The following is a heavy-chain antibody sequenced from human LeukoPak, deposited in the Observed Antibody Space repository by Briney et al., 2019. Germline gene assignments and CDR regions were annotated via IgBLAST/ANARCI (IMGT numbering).Heavy chain of an antibody. CDR1: GYAFTSYY. CDR3: ARDLGWRDSSGSSDY. D-gene: IGHD3-22*01. J-gene: IGHJ4*02. Sequence: ASVKASCKASGYAFTSYYMHWVRQAPGQGLEWMGWISAYNGNTNYAQKLQGRVTMTTDTSTSTAYMELRSLRSDDTAVYYCARDLGWRDSSGSSDYWGQGTLVTVSS. V-gene: IGHV1-18*04. CDR2: ISAYNGNT.